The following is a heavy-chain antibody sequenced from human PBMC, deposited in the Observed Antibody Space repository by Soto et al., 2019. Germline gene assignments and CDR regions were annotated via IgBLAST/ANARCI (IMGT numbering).Heavy chain of an antibody. CDR1: GFTLSNAW. J-gene: IGHJ4*02. CDR3: TTGTNGDYLKDY. D-gene: IGHD4-17*01. CDR2: IKSKTDGGTT. V-gene: IGHV3-15*01. Sequence: TGGSLRLSCAASGFTLSNAWMSWVRQAPGKGVGWVCRIKSKTDGGTTDSAAPVKGRFTISRDESKNTLYPQMNSLKTEDTAGDYCTTGTNGDYLKDYWGQGALVTVST.